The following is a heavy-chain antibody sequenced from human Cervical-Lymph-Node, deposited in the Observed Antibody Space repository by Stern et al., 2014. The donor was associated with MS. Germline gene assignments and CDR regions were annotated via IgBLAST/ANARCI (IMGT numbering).Heavy chain of an antibody. CDR1: SGSFSSFD. CDR3: VTAVAGQPFDY. V-gene: IGHV4-4*07. Sequence: VQLVESGPGLVKPSETLSLTCTVSSGSFSSFDWSWIRQSAEKGLEWMGRIDSSGGNHYHPSFKSRVPMSIDTAKSQFSLKLSSVTAADTAKYYCVTAVAGQPFDYWGQGIPVTVSS. J-gene: IGHJ4*02. D-gene: IGHD6-19*01. CDR2: IDSSGGN.